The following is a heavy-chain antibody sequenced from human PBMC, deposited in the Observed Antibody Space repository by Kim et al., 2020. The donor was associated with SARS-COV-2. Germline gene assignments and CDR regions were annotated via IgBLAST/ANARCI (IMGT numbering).Heavy chain of an antibody. J-gene: IGHJ5*02. V-gene: IGHV3-23*01. Sequence: GGSLRLSCAASGFTFSSYAMSWVRQAPGKGLEWVSAISGVGGNTYYTDSVKGRFTISRDNSKNTLYLQMNSLRAEDTAIYYCAKDRYCSGGSCDLNWFDPWGQGTLLTVSS. D-gene: IGHD2-15*01. CDR2: ISGVGGNT. CDR1: GFTFSSYA. CDR3: AKDRYCSGGSCDLNWFDP.